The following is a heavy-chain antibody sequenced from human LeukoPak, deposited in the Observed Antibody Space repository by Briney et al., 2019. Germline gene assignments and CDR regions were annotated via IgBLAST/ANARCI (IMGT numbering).Heavy chain of an antibody. CDR1: GFTFSTYW. CDR3: ARIGGSGSYSGHYFDH. V-gene: IGHV3-74*01. D-gene: IGHD3-10*01. Sequence: GGSLRLSCAASGFTFSTYWMHWVSRAPGKGLVWVSRISTDGSVTSYADSVKGRFTISRDNAKNTMYLQMNSLRAEDTAVYYCARIGGSGSYSGHYFDHWGQGTLVTVSS. CDR2: ISTDGSVT. J-gene: IGHJ4*02.